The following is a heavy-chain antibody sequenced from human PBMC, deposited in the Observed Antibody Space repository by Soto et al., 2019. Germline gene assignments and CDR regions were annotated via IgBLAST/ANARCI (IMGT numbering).Heavy chain of an antibody. J-gene: IGHJ4*02. CDR3: ARAFRGGDY. Sequence: SETLSLTCTVSGGSISGYYWTWIRQPPGKGLEWIDYIYYSGSTNYNPSLKSRVTISVDTSKKQLSLKLRSVTAADTAVYYCARAFRGGDYWGQGTLVTVSS. CDR1: GGSISGYY. CDR2: IYYSGST. D-gene: IGHD3-10*01. V-gene: IGHV4-59*01.